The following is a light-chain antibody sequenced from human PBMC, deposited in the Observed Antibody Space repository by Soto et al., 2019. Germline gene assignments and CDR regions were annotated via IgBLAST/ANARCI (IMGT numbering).Light chain of an antibody. CDR2: DAS. V-gene: IGKV1-5*01. CDR3: QHYNSYSEA. CDR1: QSISTR. Sequence: INMTQSPSCLSAHVGDTVTITCRASQSISTRLAWYQKQAGTATKVLIYDASRLESGVPSRISGSGSGTDFTLTISSLQPDDVATYYRQHYNSYSEAFGQGTKVDIK. J-gene: IGKJ1*01.